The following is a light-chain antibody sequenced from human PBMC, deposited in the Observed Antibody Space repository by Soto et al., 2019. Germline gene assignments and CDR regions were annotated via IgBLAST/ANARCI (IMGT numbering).Light chain of an antibody. CDR2: EGS. V-gene: IGLV2-23*01. J-gene: IGLJ1*01. Sequence: QSALTQHASVSGSPGQSITISCTGTSSDVGSYNLVSWYQQHPGKAPKLMIYEGSKRPSGVSNRFSGSKSGNTASLTISWLQAEDEADYYCCSYAGSSTYVFGTGTKLTVL. CDR1: SSDVGSYNL. CDR3: CSYAGSSTYV.